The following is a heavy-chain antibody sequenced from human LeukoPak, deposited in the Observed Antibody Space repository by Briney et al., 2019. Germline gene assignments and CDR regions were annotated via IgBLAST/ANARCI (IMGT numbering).Heavy chain of an antibody. D-gene: IGHD3-22*01. Sequence: ASVKVSCKASGGTFSSYAISWVRQAPGQGLEWMGWINPNSGGTNYAQKFQGRVTMTRDTSISTAYMELSRLRSDDTAVYYCAKTYYYDSSGYYPDYWGQGTLVTVSS. V-gene: IGHV1-2*02. J-gene: IGHJ4*02. CDR1: GGTFSSYA. CDR2: INPNSGGT. CDR3: AKTYYYDSSGYYPDY.